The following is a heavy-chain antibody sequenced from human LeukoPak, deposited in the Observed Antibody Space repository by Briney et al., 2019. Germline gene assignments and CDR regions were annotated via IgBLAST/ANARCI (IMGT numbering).Heavy chain of an antibody. CDR2: ISYDGSNK. CDR3: AREGGSGWLPYFDY. V-gene: IGHV3-30*03. J-gene: IGHJ4*02. CDR1: GFTFSSYG. Sequence: PGRSLRLSCAASGFTFSSYGMHWVRQAPGKGLEWVAVISYDGSNKYYADSVKGRFTISRDNSKNTLYLQMNSLRAEDTAVYYCAREGGSGWLPYFDYWGQGTLVTVSS. D-gene: IGHD6-19*01.